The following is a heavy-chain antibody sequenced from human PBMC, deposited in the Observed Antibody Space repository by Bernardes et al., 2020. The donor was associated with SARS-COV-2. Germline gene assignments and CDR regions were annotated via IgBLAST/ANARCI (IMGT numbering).Heavy chain of an antibody. CDR3: AKRGGVEY. CDR1: GASLNGYY. CDR2: INDSGNT. Sequence: SEPLSLTCAVYGASLNGYYWTWIRQPPGKGLEWIGEINDSGNTKYNPSLKSRVTISRDMSKKQFSLNLISVTAADTAIYYCAKRGGVEYWGQGTVVTVSS. V-gene: IGHV4-34*01. J-gene: IGHJ4*02. D-gene: IGHD3-3*01.